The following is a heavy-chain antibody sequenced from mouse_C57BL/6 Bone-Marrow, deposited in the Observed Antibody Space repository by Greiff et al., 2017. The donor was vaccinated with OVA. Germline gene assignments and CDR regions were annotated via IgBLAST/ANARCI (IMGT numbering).Heavy chain of an antibody. J-gene: IGHJ2*01. CDR2: INPYNGGT. Sequence: SGPVLVKPGASVKMSCKASGYTFTDYYMNWVKQSHGKSLEWIGVINPYNGGTSYNQKFKGKATLTVDKSSSTAYMELNSLTSEDSAVYYCARNLPYYFDYWGQGTTLTVSS. D-gene: IGHD5-5*01. CDR3: ARNLPYYFDY. V-gene: IGHV1-19*01. CDR1: GYTFTDYY.